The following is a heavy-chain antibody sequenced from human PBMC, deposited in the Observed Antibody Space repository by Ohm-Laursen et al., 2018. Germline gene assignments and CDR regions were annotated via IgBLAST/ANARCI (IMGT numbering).Heavy chain of an antibody. CDR3: ARDTTMTTNGFFDY. V-gene: IGHV3-48*03. CDR1: GFIFSSYA. D-gene: IGHD4-17*01. Sequence: SLRLSCAASGFIFSSYAMSWVRQAPGKGLEWVSYISSSGSTIYYADSVEGRFTISRDNAKNSLYLQMNSLRAEDTAVYYCARDTTMTTNGFFDYWGQGTLVTVTS. CDR2: ISSSGSTI. J-gene: IGHJ4*02.